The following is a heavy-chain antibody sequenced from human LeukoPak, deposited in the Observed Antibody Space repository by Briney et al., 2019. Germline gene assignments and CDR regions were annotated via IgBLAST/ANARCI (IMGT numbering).Heavy chain of an antibody. V-gene: IGHV3-53*01. Sequence: GGSLRLSCAASGFTFSSYGMHWVRQAPGKGLEWVSVIYSGGSTYYADSVKGRFTISRDNSKNTLYLQMNSLRAEDTAVYYCAGEYSSSYWGQGTLVTVSS. J-gene: IGHJ4*02. D-gene: IGHD6-6*01. CDR3: AGEYSSSY. CDR2: IYSGGST. CDR1: GFTFSSYG.